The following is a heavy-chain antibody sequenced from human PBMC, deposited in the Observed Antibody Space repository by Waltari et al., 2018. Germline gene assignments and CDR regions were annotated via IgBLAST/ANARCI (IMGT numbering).Heavy chain of an antibody. CDR3: AKTLFRIGAAGTDY. CDR2: IRYDGSNK. D-gene: IGHD6-13*01. J-gene: IGHJ4*02. CDR1: GFTFSSYG. Sequence: QVQLVESGGGVVQPGGSLRLSCAASGFTFSSYGMHWVRQAPGKGLEWVAFIRYDGSNKYYADSVEGRFTISRDNSKNTLYLQMNSLRAEDTAVYYCAKTLFRIGAAGTDYWGQGTLVTVSS. V-gene: IGHV3-30*02.